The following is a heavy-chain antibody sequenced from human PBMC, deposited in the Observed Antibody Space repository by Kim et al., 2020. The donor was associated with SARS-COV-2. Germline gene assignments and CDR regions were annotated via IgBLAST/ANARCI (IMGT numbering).Heavy chain of an antibody. Sequence: GGSLRLSCAASGFTFSSYSMNWVRQAPGKGLEWVSSISSSSSYIYYADSVKGRFTISRDNAKNSLYLQMNSLRAEDTAVYYCARDSGQLWLLFDYWGQGTLVTVSS. CDR1: GFTFSSYS. CDR2: ISSSSSYI. D-gene: IGHD5-18*01. J-gene: IGHJ4*02. V-gene: IGHV3-21*01. CDR3: ARDSGQLWLLFDY.